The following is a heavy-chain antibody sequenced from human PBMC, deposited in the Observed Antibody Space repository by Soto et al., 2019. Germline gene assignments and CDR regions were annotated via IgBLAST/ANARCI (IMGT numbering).Heavy chain of an antibody. V-gene: IGHV1-3*01. CDR3: ARGIDYNFWSGYYNYFDS. J-gene: IGHJ4*02. CDR1: GYTFTNHG. Sequence: GASVKVSCKASGYTFTNHGRNWVRQAPGQGLEWMGWINGGNGNTKYVQKFQGRVTITRDTSASTVHLELSSLRSEDTAVYYCARGIDYNFWSGYYNYFDSWGQGTLVTVSS. CDR2: INGGNGNT. D-gene: IGHD3-3*01.